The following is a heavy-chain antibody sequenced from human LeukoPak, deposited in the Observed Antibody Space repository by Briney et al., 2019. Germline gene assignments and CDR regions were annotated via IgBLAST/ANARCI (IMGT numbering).Heavy chain of an antibody. J-gene: IGHJ3*02. CDR1: GGSISSGDYY. CDR3: ARGDTIFGVVRPGGNAFDM. CDR2: MYYSGST. D-gene: IGHD3-3*01. Sequence: SETLSLTCTGSGGSISSGDYYWSWMRQPPGKGLEWLGYMYYSGSTSYNRFIKSPITLSVDTSKNQVSLKLNAVTATDTAVYYCARGDTIFGVVRPGGNAFDMWGQGTMVTVSS. V-gene: IGHV4-30-4*08.